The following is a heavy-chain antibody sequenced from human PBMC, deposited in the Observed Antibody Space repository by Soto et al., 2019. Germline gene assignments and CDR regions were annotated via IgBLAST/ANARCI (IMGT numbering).Heavy chain of an antibody. V-gene: IGHV3-30-3*01. J-gene: IGHJ6*02. CDR2: ISYDGSNK. CDR3: ASTYCSSTSCYPPLYYYYYGMDV. Sequence: WGSLRLSCAASGFTFISYAIHLCRHSPFKWLEWVAVISYDGSNKYYADSVKGRFTISRDNSKNTLYLQMNSLRAEDTAVYYCASTYCSSTSCYPPLYYYYYGMDVWGQGTTVTVSS. D-gene: IGHD2-2*01. CDR1: GFTFISYA.